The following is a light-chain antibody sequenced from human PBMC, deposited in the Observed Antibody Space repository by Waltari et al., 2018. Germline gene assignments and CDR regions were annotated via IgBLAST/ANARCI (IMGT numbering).Light chain of an antibody. V-gene: IGLV2-14*03. CDR1: SSDVGAYNY. Sequence: QSALTQPASVSGSPGQSITISCTGTSSDVGAYNYVSWYQQHPGKVPKLIIYDVSHRPSGVSFRFSGSKSDNTAALTISGLQAEDEAEYYCISYTTSDTMIFGGGTKLTVL. CDR3: ISYTTSDTMI. J-gene: IGLJ2*01. CDR2: DVS.